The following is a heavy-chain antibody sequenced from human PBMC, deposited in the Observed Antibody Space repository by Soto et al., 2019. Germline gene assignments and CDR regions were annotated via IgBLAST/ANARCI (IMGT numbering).Heavy chain of an antibody. CDR1: GGSISSYY. CDR3: ARSFGYGANYYFDY. V-gene: IGHV4-59*01. CDR2: IYYSGST. J-gene: IGHJ4*02. Sequence: SETLSLTCTVSGGSISSYYWSWIRQPPGKGLEWIGYIYYSGSTNYNPSPKSRVTISVDTSKNQFSLKLSSVTAADTAVYYCARSFGYGANYYFDYWGQGTLVTVSS. D-gene: IGHD5-18*01.